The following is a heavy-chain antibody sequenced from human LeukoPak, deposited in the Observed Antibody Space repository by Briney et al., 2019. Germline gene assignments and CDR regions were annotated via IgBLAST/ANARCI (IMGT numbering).Heavy chain of an antibody. D-gene: IGHD3-9*01. CDR1: GGTFSSYA. J-gene: IGHJ4*02. Sequence: SVKVSCKASGGTFSSYAISWVRQAPGQGLEWMGGIIPIFGTANYAQKFQGRVTITADESTSTAYMELSSLRSEDTAVYYCARSKALRLDDIYYWGQGTLVTVSS. CDR2: IIPIFGTA. CDR3: ARSKALRLDDIYY. V-gene: IGHV1-69*13.